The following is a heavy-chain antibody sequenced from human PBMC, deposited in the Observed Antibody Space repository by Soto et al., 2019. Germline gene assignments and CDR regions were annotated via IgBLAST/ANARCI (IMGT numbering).Heavy chain of an antibody. CDR3: ATAEVGVLLGYFDY. Sequence: EVQLVESGGGLVKPGGSLRLSCAASGFTFSSYSMNWVRQAPGKGLEWVSSISSSSSYIYYADSVKGRFTISRDNAKNSLYLQMNSLRAEDTAVYYCATAEVGVLLGYFDYWGQGTLVTVSS. CDR1: GFTFSSYS. J-gene: IGHJ4*02. V-gene: IGHV3-21*01. D-gene: IGHD1-26*01. CDR2: ISSSSSYI.